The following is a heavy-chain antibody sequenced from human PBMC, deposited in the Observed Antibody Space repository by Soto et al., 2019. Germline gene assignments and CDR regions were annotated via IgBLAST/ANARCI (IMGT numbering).Heavy chain of an antibody. Sequence: QVKLQESGPGLVKPSGTLSLTCAVSGGSISSSNWWSWVRQPPGKGLEWFGEIYHSGSTNYNPSLKSRVTISVDKSKNQFSLKLSSVTAADTAVYYCARDQNAYSSSWYTAFDIWGQGTMVTVSS. J-gene: IGHJ3*02. CDR3: ARDQNAYSSSWYTAFDI. V-gene: IGHV4-4*02. CDR2: IYHSGST. CDR1: GGSISSSNW. D-gene: IGHD6-13*01.